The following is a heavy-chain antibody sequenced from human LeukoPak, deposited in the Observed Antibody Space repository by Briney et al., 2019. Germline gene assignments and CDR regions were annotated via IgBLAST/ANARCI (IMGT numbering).Heavy chain of an antibody. Sequence: GGSLRPSCAASGFTFSSYSMNWVRQAPGKGLEWVSSISSSSSYIYYADSVKGRFTISRDNAKNSLYLQMNSLRAEDTAVYYCARDRTGEQQLVKGNWFDPWGQGTLVTVSS. CDR3: ARDRTGEQQLVKGNWFDP. CDR1: GFTFSSYS. D-gene: IGHD6-13*01. CDR2: ISSSSSYI. J-gene: IGHJ5*02. V-gene: IGHV3-21*01.